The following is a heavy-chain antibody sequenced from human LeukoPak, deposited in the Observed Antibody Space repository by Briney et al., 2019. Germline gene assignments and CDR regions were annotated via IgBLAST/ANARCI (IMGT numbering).Heavy chain of an antibody. Sequence: GESLKISCEGSGYRFGSYWISWVRQMPGKGLEWRGIIYPGDSDTRYSPSFRGQVTISADKSISTAYLQWSSLKASDSAIYYCARTHSTSWYNLDYWGQGTLVTISS. CDR3: ARTHSTSWYNLDY. J-gene: IGHJ4*02. V-gene: IGHV5-51*01. CDR2: IYPGDSDT. CDR1: GYRFGSYW. D-gene: IGHD6-13*01.